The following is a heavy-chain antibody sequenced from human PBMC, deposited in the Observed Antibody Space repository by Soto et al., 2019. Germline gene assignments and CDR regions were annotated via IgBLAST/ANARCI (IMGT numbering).Heavy chain of an antibody. Sequence: SVKVSCKASGGTFSSYAISWLRQAPGQGLEWMGGIIPIFGTANYAQKFQGRVTITADESTSTAYMELSSLRSEDTAVYYCARDSREILRLGELSPTDAFDIWGQGTMVTVPS. V-gene: IGHV1-69*13. J-gene: IGHJ3*02. CDR1: GGTFSSYA. CDR3: ARDSREILRLGELSPTDAFDI. CDR2: IIPIFGTA. D-gene: IGHD3-16*02.